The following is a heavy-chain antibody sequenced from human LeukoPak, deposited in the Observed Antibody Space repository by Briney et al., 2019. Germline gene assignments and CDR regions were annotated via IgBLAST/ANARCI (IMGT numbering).Heavy chain of an antibody. CDR3: ARVAMGLFDY. J-gene: IGHJ4*02. CDR2: IYHSGST. Sequence: PSETLSLTCTVSGYSISSGYYWGWIRPPPGKGLEWIGSIYHSGSTYYNPSLKSRVTISVDTSKNQFSLKLSSVTAADTAVYYCARVAMGLFDYWGQGTLVTVSS. CDR1: GYSISSGYY. V-gene: IGHV4-38-2*02. D-gene: IGHD5-18*01.